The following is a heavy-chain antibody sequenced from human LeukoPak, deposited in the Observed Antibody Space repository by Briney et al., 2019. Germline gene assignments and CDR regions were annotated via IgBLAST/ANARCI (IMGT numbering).Heavy chain of an antibody. V-gene: IGHV3-30*02. Sequence: GGSLRLSCAASGFTFSSYGMHWVRQAPGKGLEWVAFIRSDGSNKYYADSVKGRFTISRDNSKNTLYLQMNSLSAEDTAVYYCAKRSSSWYDFDYWGQGTLVTVSS. CDR3: AKRSSSWYDFDY. J-gene: IGHJ4*02. CDR2: IRSDGSNK. D-gene: IGHD6-13*01. CDR1: GFTFSSYG.